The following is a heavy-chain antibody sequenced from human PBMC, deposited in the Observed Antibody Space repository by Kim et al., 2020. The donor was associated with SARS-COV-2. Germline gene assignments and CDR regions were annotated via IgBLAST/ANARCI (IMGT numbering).Heavy chain of an antibody. V-gene: IGHV3-30*04. CDR3: ARDAWSRVRGLTYSYYD. CDR2: ISYDGSNK. J-gene: IGHJ6*01. D-gene: IGHD3-10*02. Sequence: GGSLRLSCAASGFTFSSCAIHWVRQAPGKGLEWVAVISYDGSNKNYADSVKGRFTISRDNSKNTLYLQMNSLRAEDTALYYCARDAWSRVRGLTYSYYD. CDR1: GFTFSSCA.